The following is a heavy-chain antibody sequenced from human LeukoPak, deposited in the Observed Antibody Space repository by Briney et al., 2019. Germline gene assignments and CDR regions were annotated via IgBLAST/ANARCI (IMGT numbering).Heavy chain of an antibody. CDR1: GYTFTGYY. Sequence: GASVKVSCKASGYTFTGYYMHWVRQAPGEGLEWMGCINPNSGGTNYAQKFQGRVTMTRDTSISTAYMELSRLRSDDTAVYYCARDATRGSYYFDYWGQGTLVTVSS. D-gene: IGHD3-10*01. CDR3: ARDATRGSYYFDY. CDR2: INPNSGGT. V-gene: IGHV1-2*02. J-gene: IGHJ4*02.